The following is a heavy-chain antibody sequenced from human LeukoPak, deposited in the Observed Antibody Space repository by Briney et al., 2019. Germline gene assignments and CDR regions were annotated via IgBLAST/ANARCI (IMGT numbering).Heavy chain of an antibody. V-gene: IGHV3-43*02. Sequence: PGGSLRLSCVASGLPIADFAMHWVRPAPRKGLEWVSLISGDGVSTFYADSVKGRFSISRDTLYLEMNSLRTEDAAMYYCAKESGKFGYWGQGTLVAVSS. D-gene: IGHD3-22*01. CDR2: ISGDGVST. CDR3: AKESGKFGY. J-gene: IGHJ4*02. CDR1: GLPIADFA.